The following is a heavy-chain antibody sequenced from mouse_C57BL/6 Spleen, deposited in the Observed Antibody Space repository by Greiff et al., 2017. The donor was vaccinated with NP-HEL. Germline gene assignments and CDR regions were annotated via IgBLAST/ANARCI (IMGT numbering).Heavy chain of an antibody. V-gene: IGHV1-82*01. Sequence: VQLQQSGPELVKPGASVKISCKASGYAFSSSWMNWVKQRPGKGLEWIGRIYPGDGDTNYNGKFKGKATLTADKSSSTAYMQLSSLTSEDSAVYFCARKLRWAMDYWGQGTSVTVSS. J-gene: IGHJ4*01. CDR2: IYPGDGDT. CDR1: GYAFSSSW. D-gene: IGHD1-1*01. CDR3: ARKLRWAMDY.